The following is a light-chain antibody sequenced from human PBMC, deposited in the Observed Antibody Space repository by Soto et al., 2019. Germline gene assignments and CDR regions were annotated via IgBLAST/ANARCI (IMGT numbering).Light chain of an antibody. CDR3: SSYTSSGTLV. J-gene: IGLJ3*02. CDR2: EVT. V-gene: IGLV2-14*01. CDR1: ISDVGGYKY. Sequence: QSVLTQPASVSGSPGQSITISCTGTISDVGGYKYVSWYQQHPGKAPKLIIYEVTNRPSGVSIRFSGSKSGNTASLTISGLQAEDETDYYCSSYTSSGTLVFGGGTKLTVL.